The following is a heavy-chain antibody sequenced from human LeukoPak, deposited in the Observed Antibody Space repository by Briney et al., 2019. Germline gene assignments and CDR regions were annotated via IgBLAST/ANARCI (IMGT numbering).Heavy chain of an antibody. CDR2: IDWDDDK. J-gene: IGHJ4*02. Sequence: SGPALVKPTQTVTLTCTFSGFSLSTSGMCVSWVRQPPGKALEWLARIDWDDDKYYSTSLKTRLTISKDTSKNQVVLTMTNMDPEDIAMYYCARIRAGSHLDYFDYWGLGTLVTVSS. CDR1: GFSLSTSGMC. D-gene: IGHD3-10*01. V-gene: IGHV2-70*11. CDR3: ARIRAGSHLDYFDY.